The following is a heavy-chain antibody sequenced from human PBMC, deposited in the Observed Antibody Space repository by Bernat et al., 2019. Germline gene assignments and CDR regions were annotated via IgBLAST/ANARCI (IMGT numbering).Heavy chain of an antibody. CDR2: ISSSSSYI. J-gene: IGHJ4*02. D-gene: IGHD6-13*01. CDR3: AREGSSSWYYEVSASYYFDY. CDR1: GFTFSSYS. Sequence: EVQLVESGGGLVKPGGSLRLSCAASGFTFSSYSMNWVRQAPGKGLEWVSSISSSSSYIYYADSVKGRFTISRDNAKNSLYLQMNSLRAEDTAVYYCAREGSSSWYYEVSASYYFDYWGQGTLVTVSS. V-gene: IGHV3-21*01.